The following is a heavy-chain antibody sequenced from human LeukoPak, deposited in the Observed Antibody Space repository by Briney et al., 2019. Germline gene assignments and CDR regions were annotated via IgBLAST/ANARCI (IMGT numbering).Heavy chain of an antibody. CDR2: IIPIFGTA. J-gene: IGHJ6*04. V-gene: IGHV1-69*13. Sequence: SVKVSCKASGGTFSSYAISWVRQAPGQGLEWMGGIIPIFGTANYAQKFQGRVTITADESTSTAYMELSSLRSEDTAVYYCARNPSTYDFWSGYYTGYYYYGMDVWGKGTTVTVSS. CDR3: ARNPSTYDFWSGYYTGYYYYGMDV. D-gene: IGHD3-3*01. CDR1: GGTFSSYA.